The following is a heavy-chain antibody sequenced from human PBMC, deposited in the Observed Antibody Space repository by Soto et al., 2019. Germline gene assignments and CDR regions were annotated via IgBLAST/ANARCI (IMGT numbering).Heavy chain of an antibody. CDR1: GGTFSTYA. CDR2: IIPIFGTA. V-gene: IGHV1-69*13. D-gene: IGHD5-18*01. CDR3: ARAAYSYGTAYLSYYYGMDV. J-gene: IGHJ6*02. Sequence: SSVKVSCKASGGTFSTYAISWVRQAPGQGLEWVGGIIPIFGTANYAQKFQGRVTITADESTSTAYMELSSLRSEDTAVYYCARAAYSYGTAYLSYYYGMDVWG.